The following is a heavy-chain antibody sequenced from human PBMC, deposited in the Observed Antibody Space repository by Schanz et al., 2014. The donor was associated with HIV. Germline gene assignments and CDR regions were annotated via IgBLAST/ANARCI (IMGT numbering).Heavy chain of an antibody. V-gene: IGHV3-33*01. CDR2: IWYDGTDK. D-gene: IGHD3-10*01. CDR3: ARENPLYYYLHGGPFDI. CDR1: GFTFSSHG. Sequence: QVQLVESGGCVVQPWRSLRLSCAASGFTFSSHGMHWVRQAPGKGLEWGDVIWYDGTDKYYAGSVKGRFTISRDNSQNTMYLQMNRLRAEDTAVYYCARENPLYYYLHGGPFDIWGQGTMVTVSS. J-gene: IGHJ3*02.